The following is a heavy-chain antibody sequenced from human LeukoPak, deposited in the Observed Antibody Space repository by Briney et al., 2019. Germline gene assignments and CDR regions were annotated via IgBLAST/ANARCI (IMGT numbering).Heavy chain of an antibody. CDR2: IYSSGST. Sequence: SETLSLTCTVSGASISAFRWTWFRQPAGEGLEWIGLIYSSGSTLFNPSLKSRVAMSVDLTKNQLSLKLTSVTAADTAMYYCARKDGDYWGRGTLVTVSS. V-gene: IGHV4-4*07. CDR3: ARKDGDY. J-gene: IGHJ4*02. CDR1: GASISAFR.